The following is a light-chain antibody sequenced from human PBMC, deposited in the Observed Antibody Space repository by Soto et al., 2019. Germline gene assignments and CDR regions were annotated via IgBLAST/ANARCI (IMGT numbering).Light chain of an antibody. J-gene: IGLJ1*01. V-gene: IGLV2-14*01. Sequence: QSALTQPASVSGSPGQSITISCTETSSDVGGYNYVSWYQQHPDKAPKLMIYEVSNRPSGVSNRFSGSKSGNTASLTISGLQAEDEADYYCSSYTSSSTPYVFGTGTQLTVL. CDR3: SSYTSSSTPYV. CDR1: SSDVGGYNY. CDR2: EVS.